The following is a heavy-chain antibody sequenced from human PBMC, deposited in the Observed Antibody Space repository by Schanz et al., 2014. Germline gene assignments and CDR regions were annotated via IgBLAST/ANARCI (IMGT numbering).Heavy chain of an antibody. Sequence: EVQLVESGGGLVRPGGSLRLSCAASGLLFSYYYMSGVRQAPGKGLEWVRFIRNKGDGGTTAETTFVKGGFTISGHDSTTIIHLVMKSLKTEDTAIYYCTKPDIPAALTGPGVWFDPWGQGTLVTVSS. D-gene: IGHD6-13*01. CDR3: TKPDIPAALTGPGVWFDP. CDR2: IRNKGDGGTT. J-gene: IGHJ5*02. V-gene: IGHV3-49*04. CDR1: GLLFSYYY.